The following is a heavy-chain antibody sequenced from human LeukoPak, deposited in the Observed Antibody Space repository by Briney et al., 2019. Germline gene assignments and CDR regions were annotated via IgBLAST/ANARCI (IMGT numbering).Heavy chain of an antibody. CDR3: AKHYMGSSYNRGLDY. V-gene: IGHV4-34*01. CDR2: INHSGST. CDR1: GGSFSGYY. J-gene: IGHJ4*02. D-gene: IGHD3-10*01. Sequence: SETLSLTCAVYGGSFSGYYWSWIRQPPGKGLEWIGEINHSGSTNYNPSLKSRVTTSVDTSKNQFSLKLSSVTAADTAIYYCAKHYMGSSYNRGLDYWGQGTLVTVSS.